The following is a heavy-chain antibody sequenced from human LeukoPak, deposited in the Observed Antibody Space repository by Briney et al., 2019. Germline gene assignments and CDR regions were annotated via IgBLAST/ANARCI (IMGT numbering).Heavy chain of an antibody. Sequence: GGSLRLSCEASGFTFYDYGMSWVRQAPGKGLECGSGINWNGGSTGYADSVKGRFTISRDNGKNSLDLQMNSLRAHDTAVYYCARDTLGEGEDANYAVYYFDYWGQGTVVTVSS. CDR2: INWNGGST. CDR3: ARDTLGEGEDANYAVYYFDY. J-gene: IGHJ4*02. D-gene: IGHD4/OR15-4a*01. V-gene: IGHV3-20*04. CDR1: GFTFYDYG.